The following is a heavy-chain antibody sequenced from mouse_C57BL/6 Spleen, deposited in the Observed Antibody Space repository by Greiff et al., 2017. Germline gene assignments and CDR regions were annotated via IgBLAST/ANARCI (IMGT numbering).Heavy chain of an antibody. J-gene: IGHJ4*01. CDR1: GYTFTSYW. Sequence: QVQLQQPGAELVMPGASVKLSCKASGYTFTSYWMHWVKQRPGQGLEWIGEIDPSDSYTNYNQKFKGKSTLTVDKSSSTAYMQLSILTSEDSAVYYCARNTYYGSSYYAMDYWGQGTSVTVSS. CDR3: ARNTYYGSSYYAMDY. CDR2: IDPSDSYT. V-gene: IGHV1-69*01. D-gene: IGHD1-1*01.